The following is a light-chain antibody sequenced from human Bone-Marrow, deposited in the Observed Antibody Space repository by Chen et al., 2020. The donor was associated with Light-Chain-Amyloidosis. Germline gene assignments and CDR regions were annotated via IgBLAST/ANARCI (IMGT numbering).Light chain of an antibody. CDR1: NIGSTS. J-gene: IGLJ3*02. CDR3: QVWDRSSDHPV. Sequence: SYVLTQPSSVSVAPGQTATNACGGNNIGSTSVHWYQQTPGQAPLLVVYDDSDRPSGIPERLSGSNSGNTATLTISRVEAGDEADYYCQVWDRSSDHPVFGGGTKLTVL. CDR2: DDS. V-gene: IGLV3-21*02.